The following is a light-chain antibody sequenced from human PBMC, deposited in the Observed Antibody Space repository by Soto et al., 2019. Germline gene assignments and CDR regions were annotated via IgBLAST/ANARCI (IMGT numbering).Light chain of an antibody. J-gene: IGKJ2*01. V-gene: IGKV1-5*03. CDR2: KAS. CDR1: QSISSW. Sequence: DIPMTQSPSTLSASVGDRVTITCRASQSISSWLAWYQQKPWKAPKLLIYKASSLESGVPSRFRGSGSGTEFTLTISSLQPDDFAPYYCQQYNSYPYTFGQGTKLEIK. CDR3: QQYNSYPYT.